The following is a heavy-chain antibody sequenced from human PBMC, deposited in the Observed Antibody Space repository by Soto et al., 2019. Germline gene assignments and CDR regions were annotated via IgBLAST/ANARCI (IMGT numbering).Heavy chain of an antibody. V-gene: IGHV1-18*01. J-gene: IGHJ3*02. D-gene: IGHD3-10*01. CDR3: ARDLGFGARALDI. Sequence: ASVKVSCKASGYTFTSYDINWVRQATGQGLEWMGWINANNGNTNYAQKFQGRVTMTTDTSTSTAYMELRSLRSDDTAVYYCARDLGFGARALDIWGQGTMVTVSS. CDR1: GYTFTSYD. CDR2: INANNGNT.